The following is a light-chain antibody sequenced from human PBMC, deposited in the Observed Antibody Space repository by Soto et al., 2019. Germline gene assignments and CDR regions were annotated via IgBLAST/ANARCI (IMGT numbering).Light chain of an antibody. V-gene: IGKV3-11*01. CDR3: QQRNTWPIT. CDR1: HSVDFF. Sequence: EIVLTQSPATLSLSPGERATLSCRASHSVDFFLAWYQQKPGQPPRLLMYDASNRATGTPARFSGSGSGTDFTLTISILEAEDSGIYYCQQRNTWPITFRQGTRLEIK. J-gene: IGKJ5*01. CDR2: DAS.